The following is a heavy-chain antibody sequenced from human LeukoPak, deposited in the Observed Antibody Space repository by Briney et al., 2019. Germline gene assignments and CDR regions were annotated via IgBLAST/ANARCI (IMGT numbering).Heavy chain of an antibody. CDR1: GGSISSGGYY. J-gene: IGHJ4*02. CDR2: IYYSGST. CDR3: ARVTYYYGSGSYYNPWYFDY. V-gene: IGHV4-31*03. D-gene: IGHD3-10*01. Sequence: PSETLSLTCTVSGGSISSGGYYWSWIRQHPGKGLEWIGYIYYSGSTYYNPSLKSRVTISVDTSKNQFSLKLSSVTAADTAVYYCARVTYYYGSGSYYNPWYFDYWGQGTLVTVSS.